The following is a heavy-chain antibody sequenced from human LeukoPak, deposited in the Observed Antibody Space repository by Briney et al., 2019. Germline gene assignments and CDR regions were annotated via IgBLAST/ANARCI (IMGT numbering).Heavy chain of an antibody. D-gene: IGHD2-2*01. V-gene: IGHV4-34*01. J-gene: IGHJ5*02. CDR2: INHSGST. CDR1: GGSISSYY. Sequence: SETLSLTCTVSGGSISSYYWSWIRQPAGKGLEWIGEINHSGSTYYNPSLKSRVTISVDTSKNQFSLKLSSVTAADTAVYYCARPARYCSSTSCLRSGNWFDPWGQGTLVTVSS. CDR3: ARPARYCSSTSCLRSGNWFDP.